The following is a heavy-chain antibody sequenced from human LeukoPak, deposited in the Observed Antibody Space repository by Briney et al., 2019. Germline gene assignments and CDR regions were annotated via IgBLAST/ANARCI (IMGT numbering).Heavy chain of an antibody. V-gene: IGHV3-53*05. CDR1: GSTVSSND. Sequence: GGSLRLSCAASGSTVSSNDMSWVRQAPGKGLEWVSLIYSGDNTYYADSVKGRFTISRDNSKNTLYLQVNNLRVEDTAVYYCARDWWGDYWGQGTLVTVSS. CDR2: IYSGDNT. J-gene: IGHJ4*02. D-gene: IGHD2-8*02. CDR3: ARDWWGDY.